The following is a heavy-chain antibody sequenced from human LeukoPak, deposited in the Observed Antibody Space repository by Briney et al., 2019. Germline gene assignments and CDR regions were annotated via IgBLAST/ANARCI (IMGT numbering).Heavy chain of an antibody. CDR1: GFTFSSYA. J-gene: IGHJ4*02. CDR3: AKGRDGYRGYYFDY. D-gene: IGHD5-24*01. Sequence: GGSLRLSCAASGFTFSSYAMSWVRQAPGKGLEWVSAISGSGGSTYYADSVKGRFTISRDNSKNTLHLQMNSLRAEDTAVYYCAKGRDGYRGYYFDYWGQGTLVTVSS. CDR2: ISGSGGST. V-gene: IGHV3-23*01.